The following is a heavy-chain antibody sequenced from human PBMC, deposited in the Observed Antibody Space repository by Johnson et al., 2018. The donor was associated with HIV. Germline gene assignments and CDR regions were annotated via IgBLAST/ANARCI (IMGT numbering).Heavy chain of an antibody. CDR3: ASASTGVDAFDI. V-gene: IGHV3-66*01. J-gene: IGHJ3*02. CDR2: IYSGGTT. Sequence: VQLVESGGGLVQPGGSLRLSCAASGFTVSSNYMSWVRQAPGKGLEWVSVIYSGGTTYYADSVKGRFTISRDNSKNTLYLQMNSLRAEDTAVYYCASASTGVDAFDIGGQGTMVTVSS. D-gene: IGHD4-23*01. CDR1: GFTVSSNY.